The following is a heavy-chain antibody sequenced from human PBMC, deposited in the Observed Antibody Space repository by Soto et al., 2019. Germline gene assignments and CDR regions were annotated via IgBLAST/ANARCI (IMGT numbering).Heavy chain of an antibody. J-gene: IGHJ4*02. Sequence: GGSLRRSCTASGFTFGHYAVIWFRQAPGKGLEWVGYITSKAYRGTTQYAATVKGRFTISRDDSKSIAYLQMNSLKTDDTAVYYCSRVPPNNRGAPLDYWGQGTLVTVSS. CDR2: ITSKAYRGTT. V-gene: IGHV3-49*03. CDR1: GFTFGHYA. D-gene: IGHD3-10*01. CDR3: SRVPPNNRGAPLDY.